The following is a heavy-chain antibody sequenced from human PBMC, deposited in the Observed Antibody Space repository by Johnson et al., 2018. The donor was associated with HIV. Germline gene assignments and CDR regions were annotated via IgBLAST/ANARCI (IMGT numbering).Heavy chain of an antibody. V-gene: IGHV3-30*04. CDR1: GFTFSSYA. J-gene: IGHJ3*02. CDR2: ISYDGSNK. Sequence: QVQLVESGGGVVQPGMFVRLSCAASGFTFSSYAMHWVRQAPGKGLEWVAVISYDGSNKYYADSVKGRFTISRDNSKNTLYLQMNSLRAEDTAVYYCARDFYYNFWTGFSRSDAFDIWGQGTMVTVSS. CDR3: ARDFYYNFWTGFSRSDAFDI. D-gene: IGHD3-3*01.